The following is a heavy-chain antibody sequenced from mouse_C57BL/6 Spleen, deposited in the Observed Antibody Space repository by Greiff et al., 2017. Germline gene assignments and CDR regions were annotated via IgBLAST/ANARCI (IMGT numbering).Heavy chain of an antibody. CDR2: FYPGSGSI. V-gene: IGHV1-62-2*01. CDR3: ARHEDYYGSSYGYFDY. J-gene: IGHJ2*01. CDR1: GYTFTEYT. Sequence: QVQLKQSGAELVKPGASVKLSCKASGYTFTEYTIHWVKQRSGQGLEWIGWFYPGSGSIKYNEKFKDKATLTADKSSSTVYMELSRLTSEDSAVYFCARHEDYYGSSYGYFDYWGQGTTLTVSS. D-gene: IGHD1-1*01.